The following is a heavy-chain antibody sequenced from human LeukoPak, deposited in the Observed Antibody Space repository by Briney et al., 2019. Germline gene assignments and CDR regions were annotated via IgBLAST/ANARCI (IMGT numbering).Heavy chain of an antibody. D-gene: IGHD2-2*02. V-gene: IGHV4-34*01. Sequence: SETLSLTCAVYGGPFSGYYWSWIRQPPGKGLEWIGEINHSGSTNYNPSLKSRVTISVDTSKNQFSLKLSSVTAADTAVYYCARGHLDIVVVPAAIVRRYYFDYWGQGTLVTVSS. CDR1: GGPFSGYY. J-gene: IGHJ4*02. CDR3: ARGHLDIVVVPAAIVRRYYFDY. CDR2: INHSGST.